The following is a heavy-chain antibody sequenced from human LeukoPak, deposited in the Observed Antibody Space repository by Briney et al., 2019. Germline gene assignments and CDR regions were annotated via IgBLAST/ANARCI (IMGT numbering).Heavy chain of an antibody. V-gene: IGHV4-61*02. Sequence: PSQTLSLTCTVSGGSISSGSDYWSWIRQPAGKGLEWIGRIYTSGSTNYNPSLKSRVTISVDTSKNQFSLKLTSVTAADTAVYYCARGRGNSIRLIRGARAYSWFDPWGQGTLVTVSS. J-gene: IGHJ5*02. CDR3: ARGRGNSIRLIRGARAYSWFDP. CDR1: GGSISSGSDY. D-gene: IGHD3-10*01. CDR2: IYTSGST.